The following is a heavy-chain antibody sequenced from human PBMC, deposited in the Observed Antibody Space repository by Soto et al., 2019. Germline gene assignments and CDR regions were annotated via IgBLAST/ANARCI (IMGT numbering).Heavy chain of an antibody. D-gene: IGHD2-8*01. V-gene: IGHV3-11*01. CDR1: GFTFSNYY. Sequence: QVQLVESGGGLVKPGGSLRLSCAASGFTFSNYYMSWIRQAPGKGLEWVSYISSRASTIFYADSVKGRFPISRDNVKNSLYLQKNSLRAEDTAVYYCASGTNGAFFVYWGQGILVAVSS. CDR2: ISSRASTI. J-gene: IGHJ4*02. CDR3: ASGTNGAFFVY.